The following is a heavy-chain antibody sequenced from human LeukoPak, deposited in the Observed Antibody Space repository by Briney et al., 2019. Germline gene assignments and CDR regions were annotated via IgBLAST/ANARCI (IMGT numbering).Heavy chain of an antibody. D-gene: IGHD3-10*01. CDR3: AKVLLWFGELEYYFDY. J-gene: IGHJ4*02. Sequence: GGSLRLSCAASGFTFSSYAMSWVRQAPGKGLEWVSAISGSGGSTYYADSVKGRFTISRDNSKNTLYLQMNSLRAEDTAVYYCAKVLLWFGELEYYFDYWGQGTLVTVSS. CDR2: ISGSGGST. CDR1: GFTFSSYA. V-gene: IGHV3-23*01.